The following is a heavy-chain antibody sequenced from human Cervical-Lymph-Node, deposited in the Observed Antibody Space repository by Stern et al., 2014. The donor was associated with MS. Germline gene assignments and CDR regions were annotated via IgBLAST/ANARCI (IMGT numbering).Heavy chain of an antibody. CDR2: TRNKANSYTT. CDR3: ARGYHSFDV. J-gene: IGHJ6*02. Sequence: VQLVESGGGLVQPGGSLRLSCAASGFTSSDHYMDWVRQAPGKGLEWVGRTRNKANSYTTVYAASVTGRFAISRDDSENSVYLQMNSLKIEDTAVYYCARGYHSFDVWGQGTTVTVSS. CDR1: GFTSSDHY. V-gene: IGHV3-72*01. D-gene: IGHD1-26*01.